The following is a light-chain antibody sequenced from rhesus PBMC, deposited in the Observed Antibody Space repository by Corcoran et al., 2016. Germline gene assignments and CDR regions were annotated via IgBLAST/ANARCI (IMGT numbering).Light chain of an antibody. CDR2: KAA. J-gene: IGKJ2*01. CDR3: LPYNSSPPYR. Sequence: DIQMTQSPSSLSASVGDTVTITCRASQNIDRWLDWYQQKPGKAPNLLIYKAASLQSGVPSRFSGSATGPEFTLTIRRLQPEDFATYYCLPYNSSPPYRFGQGTKVEIK. CDR1: QNIDRW. V-gene: IGKV1-22*01.